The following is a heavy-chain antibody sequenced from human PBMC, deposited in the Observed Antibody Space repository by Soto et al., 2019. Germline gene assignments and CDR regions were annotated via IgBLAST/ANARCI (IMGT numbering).Heavy chain of an antibody. CDR3: ARIRTTHFYDTSGPLDH. J-gene: IGHJ4*02. V-gene: IGHV4-30-4*01. CDR2: IYYSGTI. Sequence: SETLSLTCTVSGASISGGDYYWNWIRQPPGKGLEWIGYIYYSGTISYNPSLKSRLIMSIDRSKNQFSLKLTSVTVADTAVYYCARIRTTHFYDTSGPLDHWGQGNVVTVSS. D-gene: IGHD3-22*01. CDR1: GASISGGDYY.